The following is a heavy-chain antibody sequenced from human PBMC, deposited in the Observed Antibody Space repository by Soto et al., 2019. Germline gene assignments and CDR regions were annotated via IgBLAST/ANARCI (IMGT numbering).Heavy chain of an antibody. V-gene: IGHV1-69*01. J-gene: IGHJ6*02. CDR3: ARDPAGYYGSGGYYGMDV. CDR2: IIPIFGTA. D-gene: IGHD3-10*01. Sequence: QVQLVQSGAEVKKPGSSVKVSCKASGGTFSNYAISWVRQAPGQGLEWMGGIIPIFGTANYAQKFQGRVTITADESTSTAYMELSSLRSEDTAVYYCARDPAGYYGSGGYYGMDVWGQGTTVTVSS. CDR1: GGTFSNYA.